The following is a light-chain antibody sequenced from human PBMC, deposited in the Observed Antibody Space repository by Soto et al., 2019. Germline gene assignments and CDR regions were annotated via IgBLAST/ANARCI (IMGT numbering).Light chain of an antibody. CDR3: QQSYSTPGT. Sequence: DIQMTQSPSSLSASVGDRVTITCRASQSISSFLNWYQQKPGKAPDLLIYAASNLQSGVPSRFSGSGSGTEFTLTISSLQPEDFATFSCQQSYSTPGTFGQGTKVDIK. CDR1: QSISSF. J-gene: IGKJ1*01. V-gene: IGKV1-39*01. CDR2: AAS.